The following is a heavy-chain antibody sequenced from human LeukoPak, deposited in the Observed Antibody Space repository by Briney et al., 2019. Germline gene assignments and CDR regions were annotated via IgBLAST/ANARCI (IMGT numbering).Heavy chain of an antibody. CDR2: IRSKANSYAT. CDR1: GFTFSGSA. CDR3: TRPMATTGDYYYYMDV. Sequence: GGSLRLSCAASGFTFSGSAMHWVRQASGKGLEWVGRIRSKANSYATAYAASVKGRFTISRDDSKNTAYLQMNSLKTEDTAVYYCTRPMATTGDYYYYMDVWGKGTTVTVSS. V-gene: IGHV3-73*01. D-gene: IGHD5-24*01. J-gene: IGHJ6*03.